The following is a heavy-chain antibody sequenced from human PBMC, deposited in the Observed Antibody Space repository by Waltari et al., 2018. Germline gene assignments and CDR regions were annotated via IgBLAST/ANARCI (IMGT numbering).Heavy chain of an antibody. Sequence: QVQLQESGPGLVKPSQTLSLTCTVSGGSIRSGSYYWSWIRQPAGKGLEWIGRIYTSGSTNYNPSLKSRVTISVDTSKNQFSLKLSSVTAADTAVYYCARSGPNWFDPWGQGTLVTVSS. CDR2: IYTSGST. CDR3: ARSGPNWFDP. D-gene: IGHD3-10*01. J-gene: IGHJ5*02. CDR1: GGSIRSGSYY. V-gene: IGHV4-61*02.